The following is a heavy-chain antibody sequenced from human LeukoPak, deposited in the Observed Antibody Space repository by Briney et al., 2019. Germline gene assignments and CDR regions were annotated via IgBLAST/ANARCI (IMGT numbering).Heavy chain of an antibody. CDR2: IYTSGST. CDR1: GGSISSYC. CDR3: ARENSGSYREFDY. D-gene: IGHD1-26*01. Sequence: SEPLSLTCTVSGGSISSYCWSWIRQPAGEGLEWIGRIYTSGSTNYNPSLKSRVTMSVDTSKNQFSLKLSSVTAADTAVFYCARENSGSYREFDYWGQGTLVTVSS. V-gene: IGHV4-4*07. J-gene: IGHJ4*02.